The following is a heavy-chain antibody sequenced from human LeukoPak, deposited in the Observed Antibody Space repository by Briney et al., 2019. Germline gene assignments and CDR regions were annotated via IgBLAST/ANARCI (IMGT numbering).Heavy chain of an antibody. Sequence: ASVKVSCKASGYPFTSYDINWVRQAAGQGLECMGWMNPNSGNTGHAQKFQGRVTITRDTSISTAYMELSGLTSEDTAVYYCARGVNYDFWSGSYYSYYYREVWGKGTTVTVSS. CDR3: ARGVNYDFWSGSYYSYYYREV. CDR1: GYPFTSYD. D-gene: IGHD3-3*01. CDR2: MNPNSGNT. J-gene: IGHJ6*03. V-gene: IGHV1-8*01.